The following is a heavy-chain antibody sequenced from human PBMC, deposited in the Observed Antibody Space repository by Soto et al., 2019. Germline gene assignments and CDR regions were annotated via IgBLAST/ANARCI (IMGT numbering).Heavy chain of an antibody. J-gene: IGHJ4*02. D-gene: IGHD3-22*01. CDR1: GFTFSSYS. CDR3: ASPLPHYYDSSGYYPGY. Sequence: PGGSLRLSCAASGFTFSSYSMNWVRQDGWKGLEGVSSISSSSSYIYYADSVKVRFTISRDNAKNSLYLQMNSLRAEDTAVYYCASPLPHYYDSSGYYPGYWGQGT. V-gene: IGHV3-21*01. CDR2: ISSSSSYI.